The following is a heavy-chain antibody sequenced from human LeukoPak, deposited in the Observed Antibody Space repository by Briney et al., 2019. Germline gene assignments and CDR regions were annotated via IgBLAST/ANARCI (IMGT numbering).Heavy chain of an antibody. CDR2: IYPGDSDT. J-gene: IGHJ6*03. V-gene: IGHV5-51*01. CDR1: GYSFTNFW. Sequence: GESLKISCKGSGYSFTNFWLGWVRQMPGKGLEWMGIIYPGDSDTRYSPFFQGQVSISADKSISTAYLQWSSLKASDTALYYCARGTSGANYYYYMAVWGKGTTVIVSS. CDR3: ARGTSGANYYYYMAV.